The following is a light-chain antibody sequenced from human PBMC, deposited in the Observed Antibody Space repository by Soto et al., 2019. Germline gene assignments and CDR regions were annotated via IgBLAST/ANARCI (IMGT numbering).Light chain of an antibody. CDR2: KAS. Sequence: VDRFTITCRASKNINTWVALYQQKPGKAPNLLLYKASSLESGVPSSFSGSVSGTEFTLTISSLQPDDFATYYCQQYNIYSWTLGPGTKVDIK. V-gene: IGKV1-5*03. CDR1: KNINTW. J-gene: IGKJ1*01. CDR3: QQYNIYSWT.